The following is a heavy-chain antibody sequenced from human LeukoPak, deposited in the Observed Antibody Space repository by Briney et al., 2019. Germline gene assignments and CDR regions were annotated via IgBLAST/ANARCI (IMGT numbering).Heavy chain of an antibody. CDR3: ARETTIFGVVIYYYGMDV. CDR1: GFTFSSYS. Sequence: PGGSLRLSCAASGFTFSSYSMNWVRQAPGKGLEWVSSISSSSRYIYYADSVKGRFTISRDNAKNSLYLQMNSLRAEDTAVYYCARETTIFGVVIYYYGMDVWGQGTTVTVSS. J-gene: IGHJ6*02. D-gene: IGHD3-3*01. V-gene: IGHV3-21*01. CDR2: ISSSSRYI.